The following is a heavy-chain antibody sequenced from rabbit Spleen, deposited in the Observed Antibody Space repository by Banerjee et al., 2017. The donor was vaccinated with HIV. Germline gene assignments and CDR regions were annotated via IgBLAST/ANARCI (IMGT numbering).Heavy chain of an antibody. V-gene: IGHV1S40*01. D-gene: IGHD1-1*01. CDR3: ARDDNGGSVHYDL. J-gene: IGHJ4*01. CDR2: YFGDSGDT. CDR1: GFSFSSSYW. Sequence: QSLEESGGDLVKPGASLTLTCTASGFSFSSSYWICWVRQAPGKGLERIACYFGDSGDTDYANWAKGRFTISKTSSTTVTLQMTSLTAADTATYFCARDDNGGSVHYDLWGQGTLVTVS.